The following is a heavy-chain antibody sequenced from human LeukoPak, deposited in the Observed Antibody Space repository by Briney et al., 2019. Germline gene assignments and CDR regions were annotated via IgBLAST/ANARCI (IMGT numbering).Heavy chain of an antibody. J-gene: IGHJ4*02. D-gene: IGHD3/OR15-3a*01. CDR3: ARDMDWSYDC. CDR1: GSTVSANV. CDR2: INSEGDT. Sequence: GGSLRLSCAISGSTVSANVMNWVRQAPGKGLEWLSAINSEGDTFYADSVRGRFTISRDDSQDTLSLQMNSLRVEDTAFYSCARDMDWSYDCWGQGTLVTVSS. V-gene: IGHV3-53*01.